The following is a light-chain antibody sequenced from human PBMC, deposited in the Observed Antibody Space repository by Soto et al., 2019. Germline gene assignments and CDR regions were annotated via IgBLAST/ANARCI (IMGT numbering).Light chain of an antibody. CDR2: GAS. CDR1: QSVSNN. CDR3: QYYNDWPLT. Sequence: EIVMTQSPATLSVSPGERATLSCRASQSVSNNLAWYQQKPGQAPRLLIYGASNRATGTPARISGSGSGTEFTISISSLQAEDFAVYYCQYYNDWPLTVGGGTKVEIK. V-gene: IGKV3-15*01. J-gene: IGKJ4*01.